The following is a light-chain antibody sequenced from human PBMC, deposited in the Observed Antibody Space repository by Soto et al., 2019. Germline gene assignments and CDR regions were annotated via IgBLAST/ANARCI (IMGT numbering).Light chain of an antibody. CDR2: LGS. V-gene: IGKV2-28*01. J-gene: IGKJ1*01. CDR1: QSLLHSNGYNY. Sequence: DIVMTQSPLSLPVTPGEPASISCRSSQSLLHSNGYNYLDWYLQKPGQSPQLLIYLGSHRASGVAGWSSGGACGKDSTLNITRVEAEDVGVYYFMQALQTPWTFGQGTKVEIK. CDR3: MQALQTPWT.